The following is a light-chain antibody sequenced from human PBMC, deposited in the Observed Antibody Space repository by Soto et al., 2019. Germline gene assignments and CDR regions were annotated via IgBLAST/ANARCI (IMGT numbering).Light chain of an antibody. CDR1: SSDVGYYNY. CDR3: SSYTSSSTLGV. CDR2: DVS. Sequence: QYALTQPASVSGSPGQSITISCTGTSSDVGYYNYVSWYQQHPGKAPKLMIYDVSNRPSWVSNRFSGSKSGNTASLTISGLQAEDEAYYYCSSYTSSSTLGVFGGGTKLTVL. J-gene: IGLJ3*02. V-gene: IGLV2-14*03.